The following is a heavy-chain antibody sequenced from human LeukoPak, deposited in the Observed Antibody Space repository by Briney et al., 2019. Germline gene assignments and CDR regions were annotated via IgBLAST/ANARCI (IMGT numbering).Heavy chain of an antibody. CDR1: GFIFGDYA. D-gene: IGHD3-22*01. V-gene: IGHV3-49*03. CDR2: IRSKAFGGTG. CDR3: ARDLYDSSSYYFGH. J-gene: IGHJ4*02. Sequence: GRSLRLSCTGSGFIFGDYAMSWFRQAPGKGLEWVGFIRSKAFGGTGEYAAAVKGRFVISRDDSQNVAYLQMTSLKIEDTAMYYCARDLYDSSSYYFGHWGQGTLVAVSS.